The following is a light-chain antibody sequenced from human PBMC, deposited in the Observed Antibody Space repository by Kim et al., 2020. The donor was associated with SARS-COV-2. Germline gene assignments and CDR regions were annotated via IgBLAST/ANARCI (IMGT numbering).Light chain of an antibody. CDR2: GAS. J-gene: IGKJ1*01. CDR3: QQYGGSPGT. V-gene: IGKV3-20*01. Sequence: APGERAPPSCRTSQNIDGIYIAWYQRKPGQTPKLLFYGASFRASGIPDRFSGTGSGTVFSLTISSLEPDDFAVYYCQQYGGSPGTFGQGTKVDIK. CDR1: QNIDGIY.